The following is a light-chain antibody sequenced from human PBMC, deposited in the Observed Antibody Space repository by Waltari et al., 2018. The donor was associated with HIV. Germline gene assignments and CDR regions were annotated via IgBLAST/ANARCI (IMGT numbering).Light chain of an antibody. CDR3: AAWDASLSVV. V-gene: IGLV1-47*01. Sequence: QSVLPQPPSASGTPGQRVTISCSGSSSNIGRTYVYWYQQLPGTAPKLRIYTNNQRPSGVPDRFSGSKSGTSASLAISGLRSEDEADYYCAAWDASLSVVFGGGTKLTVL. CDR2: TNN. CDR1: SSNIGRTY. J-gene: IGLJ2*01.